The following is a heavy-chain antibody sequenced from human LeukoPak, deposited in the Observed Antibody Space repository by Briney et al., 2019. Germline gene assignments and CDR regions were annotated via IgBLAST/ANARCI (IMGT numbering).Heavy chain of an antibody. CDR3: ANGGGAPAVAGTHYYGMDV. CDR2: MNPNSGNT. V-gene: IGHV1-8*01. D-gene: IGHD6-19*01. J-gene: IGHJ6*02. CDR1: GYTFTNYD. Sequence: ASVKVSCKASGYTFTNYDINWVRQATGQGLEWMGWMNPNSGNTGYAQKFQGRVTMTRNTSISTAYMELSSLISGDTAAYYCANGGGAPAVAGTHYYGMDVWGQGTTVTVSS.